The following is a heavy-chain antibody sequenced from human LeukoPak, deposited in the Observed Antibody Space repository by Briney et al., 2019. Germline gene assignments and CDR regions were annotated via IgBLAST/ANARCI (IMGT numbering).Heavy chain of an antibody. CDR1: GGSFSGYY. Sequence: SETLSLTCAVYGGSFSGYYWSWIRQPPGKGLEWIGEINHSGSTNYNPSLKSRVTISVDTSKNQFSLKLSSVAAADTAVYYCARGVRRPRRYCSGGSCYSRLETAFDIWGQGTMVTVSS. J-gene: IGHJ3*02. CDR3: ARGVRRPRRYCSGGSCYSRLETAFDI. V-gene: IGHV4-34*01. D-gene: IGHD2-15*01. CDR2: INHSGST.